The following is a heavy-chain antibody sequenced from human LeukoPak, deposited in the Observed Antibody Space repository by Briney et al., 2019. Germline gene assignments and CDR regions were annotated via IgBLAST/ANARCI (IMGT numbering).Heavy chain of an antibody. V-gene: IGHV4-38-2*01. J-gene: IGHJ4*02. CDR3: ARVTVEQWLQYYFDY. CDR1: GYSISSGYY. Sequence: SETLSLTCAVSGYSISSGYYWGWIRQPPGKGLEWIEIIYHSENTYHNPSLKSRVTISVATSKNQFSLKLSSVPAADTAVYYCARVTVEQWLQYYFDYWGQGTLVTVSS. CDR2: IYHSENT. D-gene: IGHD6-19*01.